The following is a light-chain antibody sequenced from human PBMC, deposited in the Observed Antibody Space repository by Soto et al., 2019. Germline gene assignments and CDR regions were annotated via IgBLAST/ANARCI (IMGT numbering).Light chain of an antibody. CDR1: QSVNRN. CDR3: QQRSNWLT. J-gene: IGKJ4*01. Sequence: EIVLTQSPATLSLSPGERATLSCRASQSVNRNLAWYQQKPGQPPRLLIYHASNRATGIPARFSGSGSGTDFTLTISSLEPEDFAVYFCQQRSNWLTFGGGTKVDIK. CDR2: HAS. V-gene: IGKV3-11*01.